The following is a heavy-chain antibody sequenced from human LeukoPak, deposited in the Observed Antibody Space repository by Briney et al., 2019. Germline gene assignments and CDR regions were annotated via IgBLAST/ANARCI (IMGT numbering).Heavy chain of an antibody. Sequence: GGSLRLSCAASGFTVSSNYMSWVRQAPGKGLEWVAVISYVGSDKYYTDSVRGRFTISRDNSKTTLYLQMNSLRTEDTAVYYCAKGGEMGTIRGYFDYLGQGTLVTVSS. D-gene: IGHD5-24*01. CDR2: ISYVGSDK. CDR1: GFTVSSNY. V-gene: IGHV3-30*18. J-gene: IGHJ4*02. CDR3: AKGGEMGTIRGYFDY.